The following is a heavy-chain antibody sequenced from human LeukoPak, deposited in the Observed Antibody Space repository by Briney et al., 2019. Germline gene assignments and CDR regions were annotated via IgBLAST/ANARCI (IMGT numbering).Heavy chain of an antibody. D-gene: IGHD5-12*01. J-gene: IGHJ4*02. V-gene: IGHV5-51*01. CDR2: IYPGDSDT. Sequence: GESLKISCKGSGYSFPNYWIGWVRQMPGKGLEWMGIIYPGDSDTRYSPAFQGQVTISADKSISTVYLQWSSLKASGTAMYFCARHLDVDILGTIDYWGQGTQVTVSS. CDR1: GYSFPNYW. CDR3: ARHLDVDILGTIDY.